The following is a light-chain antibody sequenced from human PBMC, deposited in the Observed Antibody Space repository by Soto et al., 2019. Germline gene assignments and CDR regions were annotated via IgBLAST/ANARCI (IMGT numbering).Light chain of an antibody. Sequence: VLTQSPCTLSLSPRERATLSCRASQSIFNTYLAWYQQKPGQAPRLLVYGASFRATGITDRFSGSGSGTDFTLTISRLEPEDLAVYYCQQYGGSPFTFGKGTRLEIK. CDR2: GAS. V-gene: IGKV3-20*01. CDR3: QQYGGSPFT. J-gene: IGKJ2*01. CDR1: QSIFNTY.